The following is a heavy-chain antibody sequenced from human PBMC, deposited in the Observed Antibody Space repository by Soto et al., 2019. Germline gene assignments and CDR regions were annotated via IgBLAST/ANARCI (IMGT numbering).Heavy chain of an antibody. CDR1: GGSISSYY. CDR2: IYYSGST. J-gene: IGHJ5*02. V-gene: IGHV4-59*01. CDR3: ARVDDFWSGYPNWFDP. D-gene: IGHD3-3*01. Sequence: SETLSLTCTVSGGSISSYYWSWIRQPPGKGLEWIGYIYYSGSTNYNPSLKSRVTISVDTSKNQFSLKLSSVTAADTAVYYCARVDDFWSGYPNWFDPWGQGTLVTSPQ.